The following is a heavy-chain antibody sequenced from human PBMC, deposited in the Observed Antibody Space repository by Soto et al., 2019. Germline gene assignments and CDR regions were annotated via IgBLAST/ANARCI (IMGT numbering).Heavy chain of an antibody. D-gene: IGHD3-3*01. J-gene: IGHJ4*02. CDR1: GFTFSSYA. CDR2: ISGSGGST. Sequence: RLSCAASGFTFSSYAMSWVRQAPGKGLEWVSAISGSGGSTYYADSVKGRFTISRDNSKNTLYLQMNSLRAEDTAVYYCAKDYYDFWSGYFGPFDYWGQGTLVTGSS. V-gene: IGHV3-23*01. CDR3: AKDYYDFWSGYFGPFDY.